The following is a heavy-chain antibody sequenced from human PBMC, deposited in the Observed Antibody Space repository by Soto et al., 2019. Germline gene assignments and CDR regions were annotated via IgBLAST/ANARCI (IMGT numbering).Heavy chain of an antibody. V-gene: IGHV4-59*01. CDR1: GGSISSYY. CDR3: TRGTSGSYYDY. J-gene: IGHJ4*02. Sequence: SETLSLTCTVSGGSISSYYWSWIRQPPGKGLEWIGYIYYSGSTNYNPSLKSRVTISVDTSKNQFSLKLSSVTAADTAVYYCTRGTSGSYYDYWGQGTLVTVSS. CDR2: IYYSGST. D-gene: IGHD1-26*01.